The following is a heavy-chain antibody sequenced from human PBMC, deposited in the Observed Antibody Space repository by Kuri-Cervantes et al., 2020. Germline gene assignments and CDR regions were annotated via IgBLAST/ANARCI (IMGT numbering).Heavy chain of an antibody. CDR2: IYYSGST. Sequence: GSLRLSCTVSGGSISSSSYYWGWIRQPPGKGLEWIGSIYYSGSTYYNPSLKSRVTISVDTSKNQFSLKLSSVTAADTAVYYCARSYCGRTTCYPFFDNWGQGTLVTVSS. CDR3: ARSYCGRTTCYPFFDN. J-gene: IGHJ4*02. CDR1: GGSISSSSYY. D-gene: IGHD2-2*01. V-gene: IGHV4-39*07.